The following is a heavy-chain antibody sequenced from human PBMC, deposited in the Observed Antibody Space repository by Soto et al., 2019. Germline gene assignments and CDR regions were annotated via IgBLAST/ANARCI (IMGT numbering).Heavy chain of an antibody. J-gene: IGHJ6*02. Sequence: GGSLRLSCAASGFTFSSYSMNWVRQAPGKGLEWVSYISSSSSTIYYADSVKGRFTISRDNAKNSLYLQMNSLRAEDTAVYYCARDGRSSSWSRPYYYYYGMDVWGQGTTVTVSS. CDR3: ARDGRSSSWSRPYYYYYGMDV. D-gene: IGHD6-13*01. CDR2: ISSSSSTI. CDR1: GFTFSSYS. V-gene: IGHV3-48*01.